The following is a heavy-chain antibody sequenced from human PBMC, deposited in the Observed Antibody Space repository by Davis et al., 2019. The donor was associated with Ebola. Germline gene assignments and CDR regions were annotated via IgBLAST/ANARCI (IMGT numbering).Heavy chain of an antibody. CDR2: ISHHSGYT. Sequence: GSLRLSCAVYGGSFSAYFWSWIRQPPEKGLEWIGEISHHSGYTNYNPSLRSRVAISVDSSKNQFSLKVNSVTAADTATYYCARTTKTNIEDSGLGYNSFDSWGQGVLVSVSS. CDR1: GGSFSAYF. V-gene: IGHV4-34*01. D-gene: IGHD4-17*01. J-gene: IGHJ5*01. CDR3: ARTTKTNIEDSGLGYNSFDS.